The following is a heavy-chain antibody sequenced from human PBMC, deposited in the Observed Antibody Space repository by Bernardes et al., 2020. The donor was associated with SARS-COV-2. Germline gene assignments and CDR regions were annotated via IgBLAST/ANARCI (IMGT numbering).Heavy chain of an antibody. CDR2: IRSKTNNYAT. Sequence: GGSLRLSCAASGFMFNGSSIHWVRQAAGRGLEWVGRIRSKTNNYATTHAESVKGRFTISRDDSRNMAYLHMSSLKTEDTAVYYCAKRGGAAFTIFGVVGYGMDVWGQGTTVTVSS. D-gene: IGHD3-3*01. CDR3: AKRGGAAFTIFGVVGYGMDV. CDR1: GFMFNGSS. V-gene: IGHV3-73*01. J-gene: IGHJ6*02.